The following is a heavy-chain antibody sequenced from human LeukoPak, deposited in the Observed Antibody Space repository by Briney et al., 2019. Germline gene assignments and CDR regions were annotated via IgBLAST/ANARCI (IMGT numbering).Heavy chain of an antibody. Sequence: ASVKVSCKASGYTFTGYYMHWVRQAPGQGLEWMGWINPNSGGTNYAQKFQGRVTMTRDTSISTAYMELSRLRSDDTAVYYCARDSSSSFWGPLGYYYMDVWGKGTTVTISS. CDR1: GYTFTGYY. V-gene: IGHV1-2*02. CDR3: ARDSSSSFWGPLGYYYMDV. J-gene: IGHJ6*03. D-gene: IGHD6-6*01. CDR2: INPNSGGT.